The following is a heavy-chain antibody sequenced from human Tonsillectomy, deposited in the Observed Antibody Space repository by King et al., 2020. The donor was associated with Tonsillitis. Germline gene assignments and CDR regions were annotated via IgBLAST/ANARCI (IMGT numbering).Heavy chain of an antibody. J-gene: IGHJ6*02. CDR3: TKDIAITILAGMDV. D-gene: IGHD3-3*01. Sequence: VQLVESGGGLVQPGRSLRLSCAASVFTFDDYSMHWVLQAPGRGLDWVSGIRWNSCYIGYADSLQGRLTIFRDNAKNSLYLQMNSLRAEEPALYYCTKDIAITILAGMDVGGQGTTVTVSS. CDR1: VFTFDDYS. V-gene: IGHV3-9*01. CDR2: IRWNSCYI.